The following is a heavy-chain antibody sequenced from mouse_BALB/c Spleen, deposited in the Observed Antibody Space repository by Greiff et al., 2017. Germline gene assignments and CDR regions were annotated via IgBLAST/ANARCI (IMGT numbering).Heavy chain of an antibody. CDR1: GFNIKDTY. J-gene: IGHJ3*01. V-gene: IGHV14-3*02. CDR3: ALFAY. CDR2: IDPANGNT. Sequence: EVKVVESGAELVKPGASVKLSCTASGFNIKDTYMHWVKQRPEQGLEWIGRIDPANGNTKYDPKFQGKATITADTSSNTAYLQLSSLTSEDTAVYYCALFAYWGQGTLVTVSA.